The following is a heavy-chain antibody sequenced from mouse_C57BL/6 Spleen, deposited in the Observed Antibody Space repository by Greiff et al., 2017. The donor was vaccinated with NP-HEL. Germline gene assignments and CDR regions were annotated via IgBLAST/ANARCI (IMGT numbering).Heavy chain of an antibody. V-gene: IGHV1-15*01. CDR3: TRFEGLRDYAMDY. Sequence: VQLQQSGAELVRPGASVTLSCKASGYTFTDYEMHWVKQTPVHGLEWIGAIDPETGGTAYNQKFKGKAILTADKSSSTAYMELRSLTSEDSAVYYCTRFEGLRDYAMDYWGQGTSVTVSS. D-gene: IGHD2-4*01. CDR2: IDPETGGT. J-gene: IGHJ4*01. CDR1: GYTFTDYE.